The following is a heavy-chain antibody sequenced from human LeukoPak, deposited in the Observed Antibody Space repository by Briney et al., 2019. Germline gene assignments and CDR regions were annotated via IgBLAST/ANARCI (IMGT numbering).Heavy chain of an antibody. CDR2: IYYSGST. V-gene: IGHV4-59*01. CDR3: ARYCGGDCYLGFGFDY. CDR1: GGSISSYY. Sequence: PSETLSLTCTVSGGSISSYYWSWIRQPPGKGLEWIGYIYYSGSTNYNPSLKSRVTMSLDTSKNQFSLKLSSVTAADTAVYYCARYCGGDCYLGFGFDYWGQGTLVTVSS. J-gene: IGHJ4*02. D-gene: IGHD2-21*02.